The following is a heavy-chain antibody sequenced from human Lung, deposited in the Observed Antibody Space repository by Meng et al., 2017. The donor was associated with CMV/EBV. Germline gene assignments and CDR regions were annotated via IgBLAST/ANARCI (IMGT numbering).Heavy chain of an antibody. J-gene: IGHJ4*02. CDR3: ARFNAIFYDSSGHYYDH. CDR2: INANSGAT. D-gene: IGHD3-22*01. V-gene: IGHV1-2*02. Sequence: TFTGYYMHWVRQAPGQGLEWMGWINANSGATNYAQKFQGRVTMTRDTSITAAYMELSRLRSDDTALYYCARFNAIFYDSSGHYYDHWGQGTLVTVSS. CDR1: TFTGYY.